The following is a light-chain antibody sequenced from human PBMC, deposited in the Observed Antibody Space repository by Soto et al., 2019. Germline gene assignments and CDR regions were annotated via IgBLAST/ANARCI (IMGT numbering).Light chain of an antibody. CDR2: DVS. Sequence: QSALTQPASVSGSPGQSITISCTGTSSDVGGYDYVSWYQHHPGKAPKLMIYDVSNRPSGVSNRFSGSKSGNTASLTISGLQAEDVADYYCSSYTSSSLYVFGTGTKVTVL. CDR3: SSYTSSSLYV. CDR1: SSDVGGYDY. V-gene: IGLV2-14*03. J-gene: IGLJ1*01.